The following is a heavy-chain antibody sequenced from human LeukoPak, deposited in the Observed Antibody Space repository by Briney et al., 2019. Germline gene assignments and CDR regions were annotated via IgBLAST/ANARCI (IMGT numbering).Heavy chain of an antibody. J-gene: IGHJ3*02. CDR2: IKQDGSEK. Sequence: PGGSLRLSCVASRFTFSRYWMSWVRQAPGKGLEWVANIKQDGSEKNYLDSVKGRLTISRDNAKNSLYLQLNTLRAEDTAVYYCARDLLSNFDIWGQGTMVTVSS. CDR3: ARDLLSNFDI. V-gene: IGHV3-7*01. CDR1: RFTFSRYW. D-gene: IGHD2-8*02.